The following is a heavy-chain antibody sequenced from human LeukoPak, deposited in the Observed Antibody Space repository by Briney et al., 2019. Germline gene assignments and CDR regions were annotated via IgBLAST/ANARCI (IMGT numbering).Heavy chain of an antibody. D-gene: IGHD1-26*01. V-gene: IGHV1-8*01. CDR3: ARVPYSGSYNNY. CDR1: GYTFTSYD. Sequence: GASVKVSCKASGYTFTSYDINWVRQATGQGLERMGWMNPNSGNTGYAQKFQGRVTMTRNTSISTAYMELSSLRSEDTAVYYCARVPYSGSYNNYWGQGTLVTVSS. CDR2: MNPNSGNT. J-gene: IGHJ4*02.